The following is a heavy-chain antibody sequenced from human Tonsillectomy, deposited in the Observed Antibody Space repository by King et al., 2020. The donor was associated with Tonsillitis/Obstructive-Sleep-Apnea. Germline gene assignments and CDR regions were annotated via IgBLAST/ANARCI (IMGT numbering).Heavy chain of an antibody. CDR2: IYYTGST. D-gene: IGHD3-9*01. CDR1: GGSISSDNYY. Sequence: VQLQESGPGLLRPSQNLSLTCTVSGGSISSDNYYWSWIRQHPGKGLEWIGYIYYTGSTYYNPSLKSRVTISVDTSKNQFSLKLSSVTAADTAVHYCARVRYFDWLLGSIAFDIWGQGTTVTVSS. J-gene: IGHJ3*02. V-gene: IGHV4-31*03. CDR3: ARVRYFDWLLGSIAFDI.